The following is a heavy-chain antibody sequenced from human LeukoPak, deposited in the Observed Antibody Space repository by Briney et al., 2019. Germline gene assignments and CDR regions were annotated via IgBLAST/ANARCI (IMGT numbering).Heavy chain of an antibody. Sequence: SETLSLTCTVPGGSIRGYSWNWLRQTPGKGLEWIGYIYYSGNTNYNPSLKSRVTISVDTTNNQFSLRLTSVTAADTAMYYCARGSNYDSSGYYHDYWGQGTLVTVSS. J-gene: IGHJ4*02. CDR2: IYYSGNT. CDR1: GGSIRGYS. D-gene: IGHD3-22*01. V-gene: IGHV4-59*01. CDR3: ARGSNYDSSGYYHDY.